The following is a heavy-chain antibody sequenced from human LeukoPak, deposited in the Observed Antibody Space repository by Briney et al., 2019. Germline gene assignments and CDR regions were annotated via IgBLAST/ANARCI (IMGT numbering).Heavy chain of an antibody. V-gene: IGHV4-34*01. CDR2: INQSGST. D-gene: IGHD2-15*01. CDR3: ARSPMKVYCSGGSCPGRWFDP. CDR1: GGSLSGYY. J-gene: IGHJ5*02. Sequence: PSETLSLTCAVYGGSLSGYYWSWIRQPPGKGLEWIGEINQSGSTNYNPSLKSRVTISVDTSKNQFSLKLSSVTAADTAVYYCARSPMKVYCSGGSCPGRWFDPWGQGTLVTVSS.